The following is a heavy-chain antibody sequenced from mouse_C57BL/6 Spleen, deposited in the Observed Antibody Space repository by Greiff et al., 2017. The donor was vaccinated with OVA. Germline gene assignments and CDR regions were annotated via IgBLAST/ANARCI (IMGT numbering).Heavy chain of an antibody. CDR3: ARVENSNYPYWYFDV. CDR2: ISDGGSYT. J-gene: IGHJ1*03. D-gene: IGHD2-5*01. V-gene: IGHV5-4*03. CDR1: GFTFSSYA. Sequence: EVKVVESGGGLVKPGGSLKLSCAASGFTFSSYAMSWVRQTPEKRLEWVATISDGGSYTYYPDNVKGRFPISRDNATNNLYLQMSHLKSEDTAMYYCARVENSNYPYWYFDVWGTGTTVTVSS.